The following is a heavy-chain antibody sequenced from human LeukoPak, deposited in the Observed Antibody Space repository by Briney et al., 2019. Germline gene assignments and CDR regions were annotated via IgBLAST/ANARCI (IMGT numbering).Heavy chain of an antibody. CDR2: IYYSGST. CDR3: ARLASSGSIIYYYYGMDV. D-gene: IGHD3-10*01. Sequence: PSVTLSLTGTGSGVSISSYYWSWLRQPPGKELEWIGYIYYSGSTNYNPSLKSRVTISVDTSKNQFSLKMSSVTDADTAVYYCARLASSGSIIYYYYGMDVWGQGTTVTVSS. V-gene: IGHV4-59*08. CDR1: GVSISSYY. J-gene: IGHJ6*02.